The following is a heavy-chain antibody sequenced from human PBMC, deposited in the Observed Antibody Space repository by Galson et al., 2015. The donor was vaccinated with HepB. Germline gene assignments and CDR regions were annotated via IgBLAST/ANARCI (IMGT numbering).Heavy chain of an antibody. CDR2: ISSSSSTI. D-gene: IGHD3-22*01. CDR1: GFTFSSYS. V-gene: IGHV3-48*04. CDR3: ARGYYYDSRLPDY. J-gene: IGHJ4*02. Sequence: SLRLSCAASGFTFSSYSMNWVRQAPGKGLEWVSYISSSSSTIYYADSVKGRFTISRDNAKNSLYLQMNSLRAEDTAVYYCARGYYYDSRLPDYWGQGTLVTVSS.